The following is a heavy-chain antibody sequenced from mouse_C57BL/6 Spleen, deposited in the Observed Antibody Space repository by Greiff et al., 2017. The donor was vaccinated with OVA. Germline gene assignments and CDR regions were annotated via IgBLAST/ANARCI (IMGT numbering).Heavy chain of an antibody. D-gene: IGHD2-2*01. J-gene: IGHJ4*01. V-gene: IGHV1-19*01. Sequence: EVQLQQSGPVLVKPGASVKMSCKASGYTFTDYYMNWVKQSHGKSLEWIGVINPYNGGTSYNQKFKGKATLTVDKSSSTAYMELNSLTSEDSAVYYCARWSPSTMVTTRAMDYWGQGTSVTVSS. CDR3: ARWSPSTMVTTRAMDY. CDR1: GYTFTDYY. CDR2: INPYNGGT.